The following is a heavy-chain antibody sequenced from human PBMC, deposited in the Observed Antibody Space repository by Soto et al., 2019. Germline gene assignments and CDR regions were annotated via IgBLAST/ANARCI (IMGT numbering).Heavy chain of an antibody. CDR2: IFYSGST. V-gene: IGHV4-39*01. CDR3: ARMGLDDTLTGYYFDH. D-gene: IGHD3-9*01. J-gene: IGHJ4*02. CDR1: GGSISSTSYY. Sequence: SETLSLTCTVSGGSISSTSYYWGWVRQPPGKGLEWIGGIFYSGSTYYNPSLKSRVTISVDTSKNQFSLKLSSVTAADTAVYYCARMGLDDTLTGYYFDHWGQGSLVTVSS.